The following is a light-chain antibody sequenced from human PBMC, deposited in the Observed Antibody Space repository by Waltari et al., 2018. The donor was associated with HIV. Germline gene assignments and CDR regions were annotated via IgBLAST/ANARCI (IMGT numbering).Light chain of an antibody. CDR1: SSNIGAGYD. Sequence: QSVLTQPPSVSGAPGQRVTISCTGSSSNIGAGYDVHWFQQLPGTAPKLLIYGNTNRPSGVPDRFSGSKSGTSASLAITGLQAEDEGEYYCQSYDSGLSAYVFGTGTKVTVL. CDR2: GNT. J-gene: IGLJ1*01. V-gene: IGLV1-40*01. CDR3: QSYDSGLSAYV.